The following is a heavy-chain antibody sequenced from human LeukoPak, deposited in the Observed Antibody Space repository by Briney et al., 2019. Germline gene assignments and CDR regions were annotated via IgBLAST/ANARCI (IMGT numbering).Heavy chain of an antibody. D-gene: IGHD2-2*02. CDR3: ARGSAILTYYFEY. J-gene: IGHJ4*02. V-gene: IGHV4-59*11. CDR2: ISYSGST. Sequence: SETLSLTCTVSGGSISSHYWSWIRQSPGKGLEWIGYISYSGSTNYNPSLKSRVTISVDMSKNQFSLKLTSVTAADTAVYYCARGSAILTYYFEYWGQGTLVTVSS. CDR1: GGSISSHY.